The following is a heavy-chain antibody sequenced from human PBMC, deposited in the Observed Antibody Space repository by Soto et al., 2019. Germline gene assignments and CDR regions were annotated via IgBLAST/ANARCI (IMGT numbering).Heavy chain of an antibody. Sequence: SETLSLTCTVSGGSISSSSYYWGWIRQPPGKGLEWIGSIYYSGSTYYNPSLKSRVTISVDTSKNQFSLKLSSVTAVDTAVYYCARYDAEVFDYWGQGTLVTVSS. CDR1: GGSISSSSYY. V-gene: IGHV4-39*01. CDR3: ARYDAEVFDY. CDR2: IYYSGST. J-gene: IGHJ4*02. D-gene: IGHD1-1*01.